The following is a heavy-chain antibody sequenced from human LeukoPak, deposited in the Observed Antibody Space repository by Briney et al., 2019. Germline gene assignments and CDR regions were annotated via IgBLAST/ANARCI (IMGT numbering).Heavy chain of an antibody. CDR1: GGSFSGFY. Sequence: SETLSLTCVVYGGSFSGFYWSWIRQSPGRGLEWIGEINHSGSTNYNPSLKSRVTISVDTSKNQFSLKLSFVTAADTAVYYCARGRQPAPYNYYGMEVWGQGTTVTVSS. D-gene: IGHD6-13*01. V-gene: IGHV4-34*01. CDR2: INHSGST. CDR3: ARGRQPAPYNYYGMEV. J-gene: IGHJ6*02.